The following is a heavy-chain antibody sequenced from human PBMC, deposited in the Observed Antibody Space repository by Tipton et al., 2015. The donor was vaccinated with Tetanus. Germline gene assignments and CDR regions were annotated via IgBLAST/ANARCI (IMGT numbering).Heavy chain of an antibody. Sequence: VQLVQSGGGVVQPGRSLRLSCAASGFTFSSYWMSWVRQAPGKGLEWVANIKQDGSEKYYVDSVKGRFTISRDNAKNSLYLQMNSLRAEDTAVYYCVSGAAGTSGYFDYWGQGTLVTVSS. V-gene: IGHV3-7*01. J-gene: IGHJ4*02. D-gene: IGHD6-13*01. CDR3: VSGAAGTSGYFDY. CDR2: IKQDGSEK. CDR1: GFTFSSYW.